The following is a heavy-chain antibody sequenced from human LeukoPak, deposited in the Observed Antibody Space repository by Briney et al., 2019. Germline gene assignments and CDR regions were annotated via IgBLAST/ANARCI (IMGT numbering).Heavy chain of an antibody. V-gene: IGHV3-30*18. CDR2: ILYDGSNT. CDR3: PKGFASYGSGSLFDY. Sequence: SGGSRRLSCAASGLTFSSYGMSGVGQAPGKGLGWGGVILYDGSNTYYADSVKGRFIISRDNSKTTLYLQINSPTAEDTAVYYCPKGFASYGSGSLFDYWGQGTLVTVSS. CDR1: GLTFSSYG. D-gene: IGHD3-10*01. J-gene: IGHJ4*02.